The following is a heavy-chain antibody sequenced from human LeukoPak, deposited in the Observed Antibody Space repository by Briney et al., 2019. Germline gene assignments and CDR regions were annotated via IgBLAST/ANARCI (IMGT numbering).Heavy chain of an antibody. D-gene: IGHD2-15*01. CDR3: AKDDHPAFVRQWYYFDY. CDR2: IRYDGSNK. CDR1: GFTFSSYG. Sequence: GGSLRLSCAASGFTFSSYGMHWVRQAPGKGLEWVAFIRYDGSNKYYADSVKGRFTISRDNSKNTLYLQMNSLRAEDTAVYYCAKDDHPAFVRQWYYFDYCGQGTLVTVSS. J-gene: IGHJ4*02. V-gene: IGHV3-30*02.